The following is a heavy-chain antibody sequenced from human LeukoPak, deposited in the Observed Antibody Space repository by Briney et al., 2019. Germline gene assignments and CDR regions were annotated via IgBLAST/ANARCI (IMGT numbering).Heavy chain of an antibody. J-gene: IGHJ5*02. CDR1: GYTFTSYG. CDR3: ARDRAVLLWFGESLPINWFDP. CDR2: ISAYDGNT. D-gene: IGHD3-10*01. V-gene: IGHV1-18*01. Sequence: GASVKVSCMASGYTFTSYGISWVRQAPGQGLEWMGWISAYDGNTNYAQKLQGRVTMTTDTSTSTAYMELRSLRSDDTALYYCARDRAVLLWFGESLPINWFDPWGQGTLVTVSS.